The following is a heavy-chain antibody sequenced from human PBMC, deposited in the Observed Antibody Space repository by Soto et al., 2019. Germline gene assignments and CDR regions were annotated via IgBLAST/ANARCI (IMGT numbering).Heavy chain of an antibody. Sequence: GSLRLSCAASGFTFSSYSMNWVRQAPGKGLEWVSYISSSSSTIYYADSVKGRFTISRDNAKNSLYLQMNSLGDEDTAVYYCAREGRNLLLWFGELLSGGMDVWGQGTTVTVSS. J-gene: IGHJ6*02. D-gene: IGHD3-10*01. V-gene: IGHV3-48*02. CDR1: GFTFSSYS. CDR2: ISSSSSTI. CDR3: AREGRNLLLWFGELLSGGMDV.